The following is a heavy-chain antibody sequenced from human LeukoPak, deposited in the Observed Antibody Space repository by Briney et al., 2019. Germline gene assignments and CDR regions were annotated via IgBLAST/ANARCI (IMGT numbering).Heavy chain of an antibody. J-gene: IGHJ4*02. D-gene: IGHD2-21*01. V-gene: IGHV4-59*08. CDR1: GGSIFSYY. CDR3: ARHLNNCGDDCYIFDY. CDR2: IYYSGST. Sequence: PSETLPLTCTVSGGSIFSYYWSWIRQPPGKGLEWMGYIYYSGSTNYNPSLKSRVTISVDTSKNQFSLRVSSVTAAHTAVYYCARHLNNCGDDCYIFDYWGQGTLVTVSS.